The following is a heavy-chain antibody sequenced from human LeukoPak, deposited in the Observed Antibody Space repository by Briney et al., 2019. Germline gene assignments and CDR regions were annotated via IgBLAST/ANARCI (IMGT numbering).Heavy chain of an antibody. CDR3: TTWTSH. CDR2: IKSRPDGGTT. CDR1: GFTFTNAW. J-gene: IGHJ4*02. Sequence: PGGSLRLSCAASGFTFTNAWMSWVRQAPGKGLEWVGRIKSRPDGGTTDYAAPVKDRFTISRDDSKNTLYLLMNSLRTEDTAVYYCTTWTSHWGQGTLVTVSS. V-gene: IGHV3-15*01. D-gene: IGHD3/OR15-3a*01.